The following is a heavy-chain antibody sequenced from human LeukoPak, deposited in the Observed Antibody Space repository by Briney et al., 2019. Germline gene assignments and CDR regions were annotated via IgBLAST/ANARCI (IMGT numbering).Heavy chain of an antibody. J-gene: IGHJ6*03. CDR3: ARDPGYTTDWFYYYYMDV. CDR2: ISTDGDTP. Sequence: PGGSLRLSCAASGFMFDNYAMHWVRQAPGKGLEHLSAISTDGDTPYYANSVKGRFTISRDNSKNTLYLQMGSLRVEDTAVYFCARDPGYTTDWFYYYYMDVWGKGTTVIVSS. D-gene: IGHD3-9*01. V-gene: IGHV3-64*01. CDR1: GFMFDNYA.